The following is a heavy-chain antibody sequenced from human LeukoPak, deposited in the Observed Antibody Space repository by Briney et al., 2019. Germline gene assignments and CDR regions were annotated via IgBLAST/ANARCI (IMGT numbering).Heavy chain of an antibody. V-gene: IGHV1-69*01. Sequence: SVKVSCKASGGTFSSYAISWVRQAPGQGLEWMGGIIPIFGTANYAQKFQGRVTITADESTSTAYMELSSLRSEDTAVYYCARAPASPYCSGGSCYLVYWGQGTLVTVSS. CDR2: IIPIFGTA. J-gene: IGHJ4*02. D-gene: IGHD2-15*01. CDR1: GGTFSSYA. CDR3: ARAPASPYCSGGSCYLVY.